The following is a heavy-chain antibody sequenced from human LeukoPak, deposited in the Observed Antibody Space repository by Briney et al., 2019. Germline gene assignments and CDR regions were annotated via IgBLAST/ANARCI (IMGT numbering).Heavy chain of an antibody. Sequence: PSETLSLTCTVSGGSISSYYWNSLRQPPGKGLEWIGHIYYSGSTNYNPSLKSRVTTSVETSKNQFSLKLSSVTAAGTAVYYCARERLGYYDRSGLDYWGQGTLVTVSS. CDR3: ARERLGYYDRSGLDY. D-gene: IGHD3-22*01. V-gene: IGHV4-59*01. CDR2: IYYSGST. J-gene: IGHJ4*02. CDR1: GGSISSYY.